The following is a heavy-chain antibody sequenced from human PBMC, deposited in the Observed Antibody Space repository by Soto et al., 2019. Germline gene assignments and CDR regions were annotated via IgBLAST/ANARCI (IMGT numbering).Heavy chain of an antibody. CDR2: IYYNGGA. J-gene: IGHJ6*02. Sequence: KPSETLSLTCTVSGGSTSSFYWSWIRQPPGKGLEWIGYIYYNGGANYNPSLKSRVTISVDTSKNQFSLKLSSVTAADTAVYYCARDGGYCSGGSCYLGYGMDVWGQGTTVTVSS. CDR1: GGSTSSFY. CDR3: ARDGGYCSGGSCYLGYGMDV. D-gene: IGHD2-15*01. V-gene: IGHV4-59*01.